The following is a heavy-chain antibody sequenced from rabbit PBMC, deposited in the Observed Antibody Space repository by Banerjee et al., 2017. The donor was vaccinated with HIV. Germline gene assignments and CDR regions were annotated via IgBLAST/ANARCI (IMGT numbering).Heavy chain of an antibody. D-gene: IGHD4-2*01. V-gene: IGHV1S40*01. CDR1: GFSFSSYW. J-gene: IGHJ4*01. CDR3: ARDLTDSKGYTDL. Sequence: QSLEESGGDLVKPGASLTLTCTASGFSFSSYWMCWVRQAPGKGLEWIACDWTGSGGNTYYANWAKGRFTISKTSSTTVTLQMTSLTAADTATYFCARDLTDSKGYTDLWGPGTLVTVS. CDR2: DWTGSGGNT.